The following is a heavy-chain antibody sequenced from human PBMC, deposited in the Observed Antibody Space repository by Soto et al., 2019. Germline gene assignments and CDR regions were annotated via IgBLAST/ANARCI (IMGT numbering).Heavy chain of an antibody. CDR3: ARDVGSVARNLLY. D-gene: IGHD5-12*01. CDR2: ITSNSDHI. V-gene: IGHV3-9*01. J-gene: IGHJ4*02. CDR1: GFTFDDYA. Sequence: EVQLVESGGGLVQPGRSLRLSCAFSGFTFDDYAMHWVRQTPGKGLEWVSSITSNSDHIGYADSLKGLFTISRDNAKNSLYLQIHSLRVDDTALYYCARDVGSVARNLLYWGQGTLVTVSS.